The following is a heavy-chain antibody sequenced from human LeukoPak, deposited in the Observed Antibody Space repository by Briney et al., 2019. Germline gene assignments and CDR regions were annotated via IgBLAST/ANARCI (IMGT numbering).Heavy chain of an antibody. CDR2: ISYDGSNK. Sequence: PGGSLRLSCAASGFTYSSYAMHWVRQAPGKGLEWVAVISYDGSNKYYADSVKGRFTISRDNSKNTLYLQMNSLRAEDTAVYYCAREWWGYDVLTGDNWFDPWGQGTLVIVSS. CDR3: AREWWGYDVLTGDNWFDP. J-gene: IGHJ5*02. D-gene: IGHD3-9*01. CDR1: GFTYSSYA. V-gene: IGHV3-30-3*01.